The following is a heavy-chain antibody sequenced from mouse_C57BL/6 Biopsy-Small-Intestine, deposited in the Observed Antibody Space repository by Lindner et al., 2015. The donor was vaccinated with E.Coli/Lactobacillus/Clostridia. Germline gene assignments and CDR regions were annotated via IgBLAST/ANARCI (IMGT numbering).Heavy chain of an antibody. CDR2: ISSGSSTI. V-gene: IGHV5-17*01. D-gene: IGHD2-3*01. J-gene: IGHJ2*01. Sequence: VQLQESGGDLVRPGGSLKLSCAASGFTFSDYGMHWVRQAPEKGLEWVAYISSGSSTIYYADTVKGRSTVSRGNAKNTLFLQMTSLRSEDTAMYYCTRRSLDGYFFDYWGQGTTLTVSS. CDR3: TRRSLDGYFFDY. CDR1: GFTFSDYG.